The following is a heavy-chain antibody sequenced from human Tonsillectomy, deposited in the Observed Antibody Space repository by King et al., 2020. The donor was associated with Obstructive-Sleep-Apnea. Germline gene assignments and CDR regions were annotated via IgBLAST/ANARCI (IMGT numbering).Heavy chain of an antibody. D-gene: IGHD1-26*01. CDR1: GFTFSSYA. CDR2: ISYDGSNK. Sequence: VQLVESGGGVVQPGRSLRLSCAASGFTFSSYAMYWVRQAPGKGLEWVAVISYDGSNKYYADSVKGRFTISRDNSKNTLYLQMNSLRAEDTAVYYCARDTGPGWEPLEYYFDYWGQGTLVTVSS. J-gene: IGHJ4*02. V-gene: IGHV3-30*04. CDR3: ARDTGPGWEPLEYYFDY.